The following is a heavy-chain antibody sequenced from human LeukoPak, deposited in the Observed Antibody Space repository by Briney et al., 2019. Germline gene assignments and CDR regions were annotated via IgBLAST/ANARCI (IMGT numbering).Heavy chain of an antibody. CDR2: IYSNENT. J-gene: IGHJ4*02. CDR1: GGYITSYY. CDR3: ARGGTTPYYFDE. V-gene: IGHV4-4*07. D-gene: IGHD2-15*01. Sequence: PSETLSLTCTVSGGYITSYYWSWIRKPARKGLEWIGRIYSNENTNYNPSLKRRVTIPVDTSKNQFSLKLRSVTAADTAVYYCARGGTTPYYFDEWGQGSLVNVSS.